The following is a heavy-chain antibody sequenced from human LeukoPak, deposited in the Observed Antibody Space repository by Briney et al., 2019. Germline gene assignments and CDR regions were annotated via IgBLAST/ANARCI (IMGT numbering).Heavy chain of an antibody. V-gene: IGHV4-34*01. CDR3: ARVIAVAEAYYYYYGMDV. CDR1: GGSFSGYY. D-gene: IGHD6-19*01. J-gene: IGHJ6*02. CDR2: INHSGST. Sequence: PSETPSLTCAVYGGSFSGYYWSWIRQPPGKGLEWIGEINHSGSTNYNPSLKSRVTISVDTSKNQFSLKLSSVTAADTAVYYCARVIAVAEAYYYYYGMDVWGQGTTVTVSS.